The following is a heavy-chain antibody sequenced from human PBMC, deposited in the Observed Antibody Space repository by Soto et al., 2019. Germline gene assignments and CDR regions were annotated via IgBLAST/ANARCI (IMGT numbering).Heavy chain of an antibody. D-gene: IGHD6-13*01. CDR2: ISYDGSNK. V-gene: IGHV3-30*18. Sequence: ESGGGVVQPGRSLRLSCAASGFTFSSYGMHWVRRAPGKGLEWVAVISYDGSNKYYADSVKGRFTISRDNSKNTLYLQMNSLRAEDTAVYYCAKDLGYSSSWYVGYYYYGMDVWGQGTTVTVSS. CDR3: AKDLGYSSSWYVGYYYYGMDV. J-gene: IGHJ6*02. CDR1: GFTFSSYG.